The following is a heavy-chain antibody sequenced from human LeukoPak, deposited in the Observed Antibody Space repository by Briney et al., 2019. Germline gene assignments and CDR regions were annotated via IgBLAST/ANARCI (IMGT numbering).Heavy chain of an antibody. CDR1: GFTFSSYW. CDR3: AREYSSGWYYFDY. D-gene: IGHD6-19*01. CDR2: IKEDGSEN. V-gene: IGHV3-7*01. J-gene: IGHJ4*02. Sequence: GGSLRLSCAAPGFTFSSYWLSWVRQAPGKGLAWVATIKEDGSENYYVDSVKGRFTISRDKAKNSLYLQMNSLRAEDTAMYYCAREYSSGWYYFDYWGQGTLVTVSS.